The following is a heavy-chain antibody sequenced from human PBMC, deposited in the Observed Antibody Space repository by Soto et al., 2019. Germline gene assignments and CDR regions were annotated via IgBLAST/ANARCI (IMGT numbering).Heavy chain of an antibody. J-gene: IGHJ6*02. CDR1: GFTFSSYG. Sequence: LRLSCAASGFTFSSYGMHWVRQAPGKGLEWVAVIWYDGSNKYYADSVKGRFTISRDNSKNTLYLQMNSLRAEDTAVYYCARDRLIGYSSGWYGESDYYYGMDVWGQGTTVTVSS. CDR3: ARDRLIGYSSGWYGESDYYYGMDV. V-gene: IGHV3-33*01. D-gene: IGHD6-19*01. CDR2: IWYDGSNK.